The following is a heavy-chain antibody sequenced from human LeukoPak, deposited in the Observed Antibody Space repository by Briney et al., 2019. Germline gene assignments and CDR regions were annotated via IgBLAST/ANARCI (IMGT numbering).Heavy chain of an antibody. J-gene: IGHJ2*01. CDR2: PYSGSST. V-gene: IGHV3-53*01. CDR3: ARVADHFHWYLDL. D-gene: IGHD3-3*02. Sequence: GGSLRLSCAASGFTVSTNYMNWVRQAPGKGLEWVSIPYSGSSTYYTDSVEGRFIVSRDSSKNTLSLQMNDLRAEDTAVYYCARVADHFHWYLDLWGRGTLVTVSS. CDR1: GFTVSTNY.